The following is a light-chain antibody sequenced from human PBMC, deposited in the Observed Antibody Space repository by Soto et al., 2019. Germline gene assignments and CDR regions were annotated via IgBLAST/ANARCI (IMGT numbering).Light chain of an antibody. V-gene: IGLV4-60*02. CDR1: SGHSSYI. J-gene: IGLJ2*01. CDR3: ATWYSNSQV. CDR2: LEGSGTY. Sequence: QSVLTQSSAASASLGSSVRLTCTLSSGHSSYIIASHQQQPGKAPRYLMKLEGSGTYNKGSGVPDRFSGSSSGADRYLTFSNHKLEEEADYHCATWYSNSQVFVGGTKLTVL.